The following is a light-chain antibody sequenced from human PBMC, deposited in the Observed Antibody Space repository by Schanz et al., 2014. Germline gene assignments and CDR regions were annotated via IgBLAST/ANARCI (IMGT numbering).Light chain of an antibody. CDR3: QQSGSSPPVT. CDR1: QTVSSS. J-gene: IGKJ5*01. V-gene: IGKV3-15*01. CDR2: GAS. Sequence: EIVLTQSPGTLSVSPGERATLSCRASQTVSSSLAWYQQKPGQATRLLIYGASIRATGIPARFSGSGSGTEFTLNISRLEREDSAVYFCQQSGSSPPVTFGQGTRLEIK.